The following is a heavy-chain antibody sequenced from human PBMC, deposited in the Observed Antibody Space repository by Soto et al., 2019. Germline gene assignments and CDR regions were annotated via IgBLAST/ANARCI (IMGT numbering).Heavy chain of an antibody. CDR1: GYTFTSYG. CDR2: ISAYNGNT. D-gene: IGHD1-7*01. V-gene: IGHV1-18*01. J-gene: IGHJ3*02. CDR3: ARVTVRYNWNYEDQDI. Sequence: QVPRVQSGAEVKKPGASVKVSCKASGYTFTSYGISWVRQAPGQGLDRMGWISAYNGNTNYAQKLQGRVTMTTDTSTSTAYMELRSLRSDDTAVYYCARVTVRYNWNYEDQDIWGQGTMVTVSS.